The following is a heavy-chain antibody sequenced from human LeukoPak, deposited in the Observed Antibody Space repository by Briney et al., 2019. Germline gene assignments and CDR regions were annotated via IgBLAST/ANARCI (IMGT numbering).Heavy chain of an antibody. V-gene: IGHV3-48*02. CDR1: GFTFSSYS. J-gene: IGHJ6*02. Sequence: PGGSLRLSCAASGFTFSSYSINWVRQAPGKGLEWVSYFSSGSSAKYYADSVKGRFTISRDNAKNSLFLQMNSLRDEDTAVYYCARDLRTYYGMDVWGQGTTVTVSS. D-gene: IGHD3/OR15-3a*01. CDR2: FSSGSSAK. CDR3: ARDLRTYYGMDV.